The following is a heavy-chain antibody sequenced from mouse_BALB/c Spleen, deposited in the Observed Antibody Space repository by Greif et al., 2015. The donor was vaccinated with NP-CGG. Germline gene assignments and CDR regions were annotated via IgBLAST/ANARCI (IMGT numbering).Heavy chain of an antibody. Sequence: QVQLQQSGAELMKPGASVKISCKATGYTFSSYWIEWVKQRPGHGLEWIGEILPGSGSTNYNEKFKGKATFTADTSSNTAYMQLSSLTSEDSAVYYCARKRYDGAQAMDYWGQGTSVTVSS. CDR2: ILPGSGST. CDR1: GYTFSSYW. V-gene: IGHV1-9*01. J-gene: IGHJ4*01. CDR3: ARKRYDGAQAMDY. D-gene: IGHD2-14*01.